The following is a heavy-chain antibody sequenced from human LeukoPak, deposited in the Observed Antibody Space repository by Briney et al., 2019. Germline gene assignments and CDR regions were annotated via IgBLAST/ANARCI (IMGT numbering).Heavy chain of an antibody. CDR1: GFTVSSNY. Sequence: GGSLRLSCAASGFTVSSNYMSWVRQAPGKGLECVSVIYSGGNTYYADSVKGRFTISRDNSKNTLYLQMNSLRAEDTAVYYCARKTDSGGQGYYWGPGTLVTVSS. V-gene: IGHV3-66*01. CDR2: IYSGGNT. CDR3: ARKTDSGGQGYY. J-gene: IGHJ4*02. D-gene: IGHD3-22*01.